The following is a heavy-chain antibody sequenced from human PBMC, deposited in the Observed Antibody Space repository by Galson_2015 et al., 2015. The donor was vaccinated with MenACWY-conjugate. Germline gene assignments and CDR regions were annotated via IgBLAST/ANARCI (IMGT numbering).Heavy chain of an antibody. J-gene: IGHJ4*02. CDR2: INPSGGGT. Sequence: SVKVSCKASGYTFSSYHMHWVRQAPGQGLEWMGIINPSGGGTSSAQKFQGRVTMTRDTSTSTVYMELSSLRSEDTGVYYCARVGYCSSPTCYLAFFDYWGQGTLVTVSS. CDR1: GYTFSSYH. CDR3: ARVGYCSSPTCYLAFFDY. V-gene: IGHV1-46*01. D-gene: IGHD2-2*01.